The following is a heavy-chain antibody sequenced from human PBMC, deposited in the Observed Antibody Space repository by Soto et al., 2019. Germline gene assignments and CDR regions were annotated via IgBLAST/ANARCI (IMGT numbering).Heavy chain of an antibody. Sequence: QVQLQQWGAGLLKPSETLSLTCAVYGGSFSGYYWSWIRQPPGKGLEWIGEINHSGSTNYNPSLKSRVTISVDMSKNQFSLKLSSVTAADTAVYYCARGRIVVVPAARVGYFDYWGQGTLVTVSS. CDR2: INHSGST. V-gene: IGHV4-34*01. J-gene: IGHJ4*02. CDR1: GGSFSGYY. D-gene: IGHD2-2*01. CDR3: ARGRIVVVPAARVGYFDY.